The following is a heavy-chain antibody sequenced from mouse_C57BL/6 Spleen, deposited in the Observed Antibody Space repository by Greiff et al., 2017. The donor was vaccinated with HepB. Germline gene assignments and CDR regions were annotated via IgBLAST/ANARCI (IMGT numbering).Heavy chain of an antibody. Sequence: QVQLQQSGAELMKPGASVKLSCKATGYTFTGYWIEWVKQRPGHGLEWIGEILPGSGSTNYNEKFKGKATFTADTSSNTAYMQLSSLTTEDSAIYYCARGTGDFSRGDWYFDVWGTGTTVTVSS. D-gene: IGHD3-3*01. J-gene: IGHJ1*03. CDR1: GYTFTGYW. CDR3: ARGTGDFSRGDWYFDV. V-gene: IGHV1-9*01. CDR2: ILPGSGST.